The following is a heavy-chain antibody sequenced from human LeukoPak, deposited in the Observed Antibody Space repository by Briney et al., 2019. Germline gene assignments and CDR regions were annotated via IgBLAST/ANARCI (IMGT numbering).Heavy chain of an antibody. V-gene: IGHV3-7*01. CDR1: GLTFITYW. CDR3: AREHRSFHY. J-gene: IGHJ4*02. Sequence: GGSLGLSCAAPGLTFITYWINWVRQAPGKGLGWVANIRPDGSEKLYVDSVKGRFTISRDNAKNSLYLQMNSLRAEDTAVYYCAREHRSFHYWGQGTLVTVSS. CDR2: IRPDGSEK. D-gene: IGHD2-21*01.